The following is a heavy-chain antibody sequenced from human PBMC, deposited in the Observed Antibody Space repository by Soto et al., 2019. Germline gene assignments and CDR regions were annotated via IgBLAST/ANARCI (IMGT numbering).Heavy chain of an antibody. CDR1: GFTFGSYA. CDR3: ARESSRGDSSGYYPFWGS. CDR2: ISYDGSTK. J-gene: IGHJ5*02. Sequence: GGSLRLSCAASGFTFGSYAMHWVRQAPGKGLEWVAIISYDGSTKYYADSVKGRFTISRDNSKSTLYLQMNSLRAEDTAVYYCARESSRGDSSGYYPFWGSWGQGTLVTVSS. D-gene: IGHD3-22*01. V-gene: IGHV3-30-3*01.